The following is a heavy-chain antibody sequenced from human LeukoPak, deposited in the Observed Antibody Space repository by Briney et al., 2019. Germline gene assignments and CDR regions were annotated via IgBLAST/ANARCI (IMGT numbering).Heavy chain of an antibody. CDR3: ARAGAAAGTSPIDP. CDR1: GYTFTSYG. Sequence: ASVKVSCKASGYTFTSYGISWVRQAPGQGLEWMGWISAYNGNTNYAQKLQGRVTMTTDTYTSTAYMELRSLRSDDTAVYYCARAGAAAGTSPIDPWGQGTLVTVSS. CDR2: ISAYNGNT. V-gene: IGHV1-18*01. J-gene: IGHJ5*02. D-gene: IGHD6-13*01.